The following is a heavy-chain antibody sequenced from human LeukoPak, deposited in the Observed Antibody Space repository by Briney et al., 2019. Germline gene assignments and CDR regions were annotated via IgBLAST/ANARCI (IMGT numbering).Heavy chain of an antibody. J-gene: IGHJ4*02. CDR3: ARGFLSGGGGYYFDY. CDR2: IYTSGST. V-gene: IGHV4-4*07. CDR1: GGSISSYH. D-gene: IGHD3-10*01. Sequence: SETLSLPCTVSGGSISSYHWSWIRQPAGKGLEWIGRIYTSGSTNYNPSLKGRVTMSVDTSKNQFSLKLSSVTAADTAVYYCARGFLSGGGGYYFDYWGQGTLVTVSS.